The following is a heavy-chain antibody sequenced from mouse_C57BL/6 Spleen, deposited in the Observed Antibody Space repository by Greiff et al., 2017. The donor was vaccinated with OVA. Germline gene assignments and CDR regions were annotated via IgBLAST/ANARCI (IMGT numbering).Heavy chain of an antibody. V-gene: IGHV1-55*01. J-gene: IGHJ3*01. CDR3: ARRGVIITTGEAFAY. D-gene: IGHD2-4*01. Sequence: VQLQQPGAELVKPGASVKMSCKASGYTFTSYWINWVKQRPGPGLEWIGDIYPGSGSTNYNEKFKSKATLTVDTSSSTAYMPVSSLTSEDSAVYYCARRGVIITTGEAFAYWGQGTLVTVAS. CDR1: GYTFTSYW. CDR2: IYPGSGST.